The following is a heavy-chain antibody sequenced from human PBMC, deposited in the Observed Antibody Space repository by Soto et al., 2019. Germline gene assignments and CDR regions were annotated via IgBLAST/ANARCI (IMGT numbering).Heavy chain of an antibody. V-gene: IGHV3-13*01. J-gene: IGHJ3*02. CDR1: GFTFSNYD. CDR2: ITTGDDT. D-gene: IGHD3-16*01. CDR3: ARVAQDFGALDI. Sequence: EVQLVESGGGLVQPGGSLRLSCTASGFTFSNYDMHWVRQVTGKGLEWVSSITTGDDTSYPDSVQGRFTISRENAKNSLYLQMNNLRAGDTAIYYCARVAQDFGALDIWGQVTTVTVSS.